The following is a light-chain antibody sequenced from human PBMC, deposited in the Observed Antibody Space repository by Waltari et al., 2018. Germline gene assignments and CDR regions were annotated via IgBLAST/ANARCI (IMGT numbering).Light chain of an antibody. Sequence: SYVLTQPPSVSVAPGETARITCGGDHIGSYSVDWYQQRPGQAPMLVIYYDSDRPSGIPERFSGSNSGNTATLTISRVEAGDEAKYYCHVWHPDVDPGVFGTGTDVTVL. CDR1: HIGSYS. CDR2: YDS. V-gene: IGLV3-21*04. CDR3: HVWHPDVDPGV. J-gene: IGLJ1*01.